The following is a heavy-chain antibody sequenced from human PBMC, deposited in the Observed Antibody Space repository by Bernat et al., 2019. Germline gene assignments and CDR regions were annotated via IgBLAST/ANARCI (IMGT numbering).Heavy chain of an antibody. CDR1: GGTFSSYA. Sequence: QVQLVQSGAEVKKPGSSVKVSCKASGGTFSSYAISWVRQAPGQGLEWMGGIIPIFGTANYAQKFQGRVTITADKSTSTAYMDLTSLRSEDTAVYYCASNAKRSSSPIYYDGMDVWGQGTTVTVSS. D-gene: IGHD6-13*01. J-gene: IGHJ6*02. V-gene: IGHV1-69*06. CDR3: ASNAKRSSSPIYYDGMDV. CDR2: IIPIFGTA.